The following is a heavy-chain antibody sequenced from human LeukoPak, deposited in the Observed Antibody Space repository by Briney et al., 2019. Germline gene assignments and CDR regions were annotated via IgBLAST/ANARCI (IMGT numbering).Heavy chain of an antibody. D-gene: IGHD3-22*01. J-gene: IGHJ5*02. CDR1: GGTISSGDYY. CDR2: IYYSGST. V-gene: IGHV4-30-4*08. CDR3: ASSGYNGFDP. Sequence: SETLSLTCTVSGGTISSGDYYRSWIRQPPGKGLEWIGDIYYSGSTYYNPSLKSRVTISVDTSKNQFSLKLSSVTAADTAVYYCASSGYNGFDPWGQGTLVTVSS.